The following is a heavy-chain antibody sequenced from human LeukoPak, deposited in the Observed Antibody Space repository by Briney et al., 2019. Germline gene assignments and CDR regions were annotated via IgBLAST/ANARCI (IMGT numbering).Heavy chain of an antibody. J-gene: IGHJ6*03. CDR1: GGSISSGSYY. D-gene: IGHD4-11*01. Sequence: PSETLSLTCTVSGGSISSGSYYRSWIRQPAGKGLEWIGRIYTSGSTNYNPSLKSRVTIPVDTAKNQFSLKLSSVTAADTAVYYCAREVDSKNYYYYYYMDVWGKGTTVTVSS. V-gene: IGHV4-61*02. CDR2: IYTSGST. CDR3: AREVDSKNYYYYYYMDV.